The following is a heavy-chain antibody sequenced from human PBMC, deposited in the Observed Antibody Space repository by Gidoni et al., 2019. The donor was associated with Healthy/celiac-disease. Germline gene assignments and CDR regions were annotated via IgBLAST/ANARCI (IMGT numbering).Heavy chain of an antibody. Sequence: EVQLVESGGGLVKPGGSLRLSCAASGVPLGSYSMNWVRQAPGKGLEWVSSISSSSSYIYYADSVKGRFTISRDNAKNSLYLQMNSLRAEDTAVYYCARDRRDYYGSGSYPYWGQGTLVTVSS. CDR2: ISSSSSYI. CDR1: GVPLGSYS. CDR3: ARDRRDYYGSGSYPY. D-gene: IGHD3-10*01. V-gene: IGHV3-21*01. J-gene: IGHJ4*02.